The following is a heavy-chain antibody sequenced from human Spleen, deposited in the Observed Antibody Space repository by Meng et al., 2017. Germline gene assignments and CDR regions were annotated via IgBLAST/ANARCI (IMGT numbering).Heavy chain of an antibody. Sequence: SETLSLTCTVSGGSISSGGYYWSWIRQHPGKGLEWIGYIYYSGSTYYNPSLKSRLTISVDTSQNQFSLKLSSVTAADTAVYYCARGRRGSREYYFDYWGQGTLVTVSS. CDR2: IYYSGST. CDR1: GGSISSGGYY. D-gene: IGHD3-10*01. CDR3: ARGRRGSREYYFDY. V-gene: IGHV4-31*03. J-gene: IGHJ4*02.